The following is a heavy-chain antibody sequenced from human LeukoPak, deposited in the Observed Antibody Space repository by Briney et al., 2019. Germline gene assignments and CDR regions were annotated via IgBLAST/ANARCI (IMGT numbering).Heavy chain of an antibody. CDR2: ISWNSGSI. CDR3: AKAVVGTAMVTAFDI. D-gene: IGHD5-18*01. CDR1: GFTFDDYA. Sequence: PGRSLRLSCAASGFTFDDYAMHWVRQAPGKGLEWVSGISWNSGSIGYADSVKGRFTISRDNAKNSLYLQMNSLRAEDTALYYCAKAVVGTAMVTAFDIWGQGTMVTVSS. V-gene: IGHV3-9*01. J-gene: IGHJ3*02.